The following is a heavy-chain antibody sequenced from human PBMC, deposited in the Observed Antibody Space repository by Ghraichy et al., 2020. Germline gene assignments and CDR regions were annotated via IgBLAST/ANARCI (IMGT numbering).Heavy chain of an antibody. CDR3: AGDVGYDFWTGRNWFDP. CDR1: TVSISSYY. J-gene: IGHJ5*02. Sequence: SETLSLTCTFSTVSISSYYWTWLRQSPGKGLEWIGNIHYTGKSNYHPALKSRVTMSIDTSRNQFSLWLQSVTAADTAMYYWAGDVGYDFWTGRNWFDPWGQGTLVTVSS. V-gene: IGHV4-59*13. D-gene: IGHD3-3*01. CDR2: IHYTGKS.